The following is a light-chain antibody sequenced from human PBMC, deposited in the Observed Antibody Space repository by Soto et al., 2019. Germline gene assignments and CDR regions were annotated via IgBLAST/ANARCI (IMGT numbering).Light chain of an antibody. CDR2: DAS. V-gene: IGKV3-15*01. CDR3: QQYNNWPYT. J-gene: IGKJ2*01. CDR1: QSVGSN. Sequence: EIVLTHSPATLSVSPGDRATLSCSASQSVGSNLAWYQQRHGQPPRLLIYDASTRATDIPARFSGGGSGTEFTLTISSLQSEDFAVYYCQQYNNWPYTFGQGTKLQIK.